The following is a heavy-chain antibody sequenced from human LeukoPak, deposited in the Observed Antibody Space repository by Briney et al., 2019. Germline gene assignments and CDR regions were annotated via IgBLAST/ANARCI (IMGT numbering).Heavy chain of an antibody. CDR1: GYTFTGYY. CDR2: INPNSGGT. D-gene: IGHD3-22*01. V-gene: IGHV1-2*06. Sequence: ASVKVSCKASGYTFTGYYMHWVRQAPGQGLEWMGRINPNSGGTNYAQKFQGRVTMTRDTSVSTAYMELSRLRSDDTAVYYCARGPGGITMIVGGWGQGTLVTVSS. J-gene: IGHJ4*02. CDR3: ARGPGGITMIVGG.